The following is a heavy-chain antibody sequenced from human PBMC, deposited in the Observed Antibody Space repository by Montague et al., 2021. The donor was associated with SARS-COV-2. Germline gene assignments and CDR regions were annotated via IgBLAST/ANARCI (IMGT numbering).Heavy chain of an antibody. V-gene: IGHV4-34*01. CDR1: GGSFSGYY. Sequence: SETLSLTCAVYGGSFSGYYWSWICQPPGKGLEWIGEINHSGSTNYNPSLKSRVTISVDTSKNQFSLKLSSVTAADTAVYYCARHKKRLWFGELLFDYWGQGTLVTVSS. D-gene: IGHD3-10*01. J-gene: IGHJ4*02. CDR2: INHSGST. CDR3: ARHKKRLWFGELLFDY.